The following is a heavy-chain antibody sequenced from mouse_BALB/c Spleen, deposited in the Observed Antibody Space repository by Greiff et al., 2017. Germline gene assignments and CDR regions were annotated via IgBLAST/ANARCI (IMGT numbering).Heavy chain of an antibody. CDR1: GFNIKDTY. D-gene: IGHD2-2*01. Sequence: EVKLVESGAELVKPGASVKLSCTASGFNIKDTYMHWVKQRPEQGLEWIGRIDPANGNTKYDPKFQGKATITADTSSNTAYLQLSSLTSEDTAVYYCARRGGYYGYFDVWGAGTTVTVSS. J-gene: IGHJ1*01. V-gene: IGHV14-3*02. CDR2: IDPANGNT. CDR3: ARRGGYYGYFDV.